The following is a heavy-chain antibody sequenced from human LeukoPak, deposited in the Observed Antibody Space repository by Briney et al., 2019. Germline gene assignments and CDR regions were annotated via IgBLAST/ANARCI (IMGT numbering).Heavy chain of an antibody. J-gene: IGHJ6*03. CDR3: ARDPYSGTYGDTYYYYMDV. D-gene: IGHD1-26*01. CDR2: IKQDGTEK. Sequence: PGGSLRLSCAASGFTFSGYLMSWVRQAPGKGLEWVANIKQDGTEKDYVDSVKGRFIISRDNAKNSLYLQMNSLRAEDTAVYYCARDPYSGTYGDTYYYYMDVWGKGTTVTISS. CDR1: GFTFSGYL. V-gene: IGHV3-7*01.